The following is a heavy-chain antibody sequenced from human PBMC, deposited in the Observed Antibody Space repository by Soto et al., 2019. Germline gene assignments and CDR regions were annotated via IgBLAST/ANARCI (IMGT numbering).Heavy chain of an antibody. V-gene: IGHV4-59*08. D-gene: IGHD6-19*01. J-gene: IGHJ4*02. CDR3: ARTGPYSSGWYRFFDY. CDR2: IYYSGST. CDR1: GGSISSYY. Sequence: LETLSLTCTVSGGSISSYYWSWIRQPPGKGLEWIGYIYYSGSTNYNPSLKSRVTISVDTSKNQFSLKLSSVTAADTAVYYCARTGPYSSGWYRFFDYWGQGTLVTVSS.